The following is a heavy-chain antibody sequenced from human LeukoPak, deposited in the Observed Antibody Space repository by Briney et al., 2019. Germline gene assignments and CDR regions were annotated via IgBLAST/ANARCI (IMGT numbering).Heavy chain of an antibody. V-gene: IGHV3-11*01. D-gene: IGHD7-27*01. CDR3: ARDLDWGLRAFDI. CDR2: ISYSGSTI. Sequence: VGSPRLSCAASEFVFSDYYMSRIRQAPGKGLERVSYISYSGSTIYYADSVMGRFTISRDNVKISLYLQMDGLRAEDTVLYYCARDLDWGLRAFDIWGQGTMVSVSS. J-gene: IGHJ3*02. CDR1: EFVFSDYY.